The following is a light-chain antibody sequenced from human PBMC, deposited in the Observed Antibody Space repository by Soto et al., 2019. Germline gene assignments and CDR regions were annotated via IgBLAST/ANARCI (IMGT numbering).Light chain of an antibody. V-gene: IGKV3-15*01. J-gene: IGKJ4*01. CDR3: QQYHNWPPLT. CDR2: SAS. CDR1: QSVFGN. Sequence: EIVMTQSPASLSVSPGERVILSCRASQSVFGNLAWYQQKPGQAPRLLIYSASARVTGIPARFSGSGSETEFTLTISRLESEDFAVYYCQQYHNWPPLTFGGGTKVEIK.